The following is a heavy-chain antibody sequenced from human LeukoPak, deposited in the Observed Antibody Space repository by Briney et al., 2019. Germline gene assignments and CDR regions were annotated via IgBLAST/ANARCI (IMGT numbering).Heavy chain of an antibody. CDR1: GGSFSGYY. V-gene: IGHV4-34*01. Sequence: SETLSLTCAVYGGSFSGYYWSWIRQPPGKGLGWIGEINHSGSTNYNPSLKSRVTISVDTSKNQFSLKLSSVTAADTAVYYCAREMASITMVRGVINWFDPWGQGTLVTVSS. J-gene: IGHJ5*02. CDR2: INHSGST. CDR3: AREMASITMVRGVINWFDP. D-gene: IGHD3-10*01.